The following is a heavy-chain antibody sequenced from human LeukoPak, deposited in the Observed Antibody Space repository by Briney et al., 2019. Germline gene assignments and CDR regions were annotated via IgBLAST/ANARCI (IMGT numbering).Heavy chain of an antibody. CDR2: IYYSGST. J-gene: IGHJ4*02. CDR3: ARDLRDKNNLYYGFDY. D-gene: IGHD3-10*01. V-gene: IGHV4-59*01. CDR1: GGSISGYY. Sequence: SETLSLTCGVSGGSISGYYWSWVRQPPGKGLEWIGYIYYSGSTNYNPSLKSRVTISVDTSKNQFSLKLSSVTAADTAVYYCARDLRDKNNLYYGFDYWGQGTLVTVSS.